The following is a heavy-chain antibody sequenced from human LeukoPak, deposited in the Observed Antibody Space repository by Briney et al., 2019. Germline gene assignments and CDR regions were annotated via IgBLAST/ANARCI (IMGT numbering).Heavy chain of an antibody. Sequence: SETLSLTCTVSGGSISSSSYYWGWIRQPPGKGLEWIGSIYYSGSTYYNPSLKSRVTISVDTSKNQFPLKLSSVTAADTAVYYCAGYGDFHWFDPWGQGTLVTVSS. V-gene: IGHV4-39*01. CDR1: GGSISSSSYY. CDR2: IYYSGST. J-gene: IGHJ5*02. CDR3: AGYGDFHWFDP. D-gene: IGHD4-17*01.